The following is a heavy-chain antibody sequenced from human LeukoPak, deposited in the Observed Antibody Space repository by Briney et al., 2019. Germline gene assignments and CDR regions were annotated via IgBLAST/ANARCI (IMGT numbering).Heavy chain of an antibody. V-gene: IGHV4-59*12. CDR3: ARDFGEWLILDY. J-gene: IGHJ4*02. Sequence: SETLSLTCTVSGGSISNYYWTWIRQPPGKGLEWIGFISYSGNTNYNPSLKSRVTISLDTSKNQFSLKLSSVTAADTAVYHCARDFGEWLILDYWGQGTLVTVSS. CDR2: ISYSGNT. CDR1: GGSISNYY. D-gene: IGHD3-10*01.